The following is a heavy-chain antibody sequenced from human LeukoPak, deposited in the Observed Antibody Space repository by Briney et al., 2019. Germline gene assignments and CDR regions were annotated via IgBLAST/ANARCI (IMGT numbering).Heavy chain of an antibody. Sequence: SETLSLTCTVSGGSISSYYWSWIRQPPGKGLEWIGYIYYSGSTNYNPSLKSRVTISVDTSKNQFSLKLSSVTAADTAVYYCARGHSSSWFQYFQHWGQGTLVTVSS. D-gene: IGHD6-13*01. CDR2: IYYSGST. J-gene: IGHJ1*01. CDR3: ARGHSSSWFQYFQH. CDR1: GGSISSYY. V-gene: IGHV4-59*01.